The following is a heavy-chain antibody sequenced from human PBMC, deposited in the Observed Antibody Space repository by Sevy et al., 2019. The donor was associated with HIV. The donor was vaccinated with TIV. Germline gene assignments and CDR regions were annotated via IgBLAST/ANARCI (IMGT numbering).Heavy chain of an antibody. CDR1: GFTFSSYS. D-gene: IGHD3-22*01. CDR3: AREGGYYDSSGYPSFDP. V-gene: IGHV3-21*01. Sequence: GGSLRLSCAASGFTFSSYSMNWVRQAPGKGLESVSSISSSSSYIYYADSVKGRFTISRDNAKNSLYLQMNSLRAEDTAVYYCAREGGYYDSSGYPSFDPWGQGALVTVSS. CDR2: ISSSSSYI. J-gene: IGHJ5*02.